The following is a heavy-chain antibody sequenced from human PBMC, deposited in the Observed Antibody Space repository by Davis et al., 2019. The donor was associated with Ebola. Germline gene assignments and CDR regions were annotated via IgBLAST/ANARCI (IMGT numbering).Heavy chain of an antibody. CDR2: ISFDGSNK. CDR3: ARDNAAVAAPEFVFN. V-gene: IGHV3-30*03. Sequence: GESLKISCAASGFTFSSYGMHWVRQAPGKGLEWAAVISFDGSNKYYADSVKGRFTISRDNSKNTLYLQMNSLGAEDTAVYYCARDNAAVAAPEFVFNWGQGTLVTVSS. CDR1: GFTFSSYG. D-gene: IGHD2-15*01. J-gene: IGHJ4*02.